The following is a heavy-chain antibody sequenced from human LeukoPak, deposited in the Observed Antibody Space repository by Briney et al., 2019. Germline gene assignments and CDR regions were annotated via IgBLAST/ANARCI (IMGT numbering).Heavy chain of an antibody. Sequence: GGSLRLSCAASGFTFSSYSMNWVRQAPGKGLEWVSSISSSSSYIYYADSAKGRFTISRDNAKNSLYLQMNSLRAEDTAVYYCARDLYYDSSGYYEDGAFDIWGQGTMVTVSS. J-gene: IGHJ3*02. CDR2: ISSSSSYI. CDR3: ARDLYYDSSGYYEDGAFDI. V-gene: IGHV3-21*01. CDR1: GFTFSSYS. D-gene: IGHD3-22*01.